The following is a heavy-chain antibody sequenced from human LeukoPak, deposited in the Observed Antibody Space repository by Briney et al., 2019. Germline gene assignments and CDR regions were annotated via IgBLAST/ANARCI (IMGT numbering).Heavy chain of an antibody. V-gene: IGHV1-3*01. CDR1: GYTFTSYA. Sequence: ASVKVSCKASGYTFTSYAMHWVRQAPGQRLEWMGWINAGNGNTKYSQKFQGRVTITRDTSASTAYMELSSLRSEDTAVYYCARDPPRNSRRDLAGDFDYWGQGTLVTVSS. D-gene: IGHD2-21*01. CDR3: ARDPPRNSRRDLAGDFDY. J-gene: IGHJ4*02. CDR2: INAGNGNT.